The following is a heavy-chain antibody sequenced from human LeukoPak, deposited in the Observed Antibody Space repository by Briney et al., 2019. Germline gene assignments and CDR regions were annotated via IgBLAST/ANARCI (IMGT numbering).Heavy chain of an antibody. CDR3: ARGGYYDSSGYFRDYFDY. Sequence: ETLSLTCAVYGGSFSGYYWSWIRQPPGKGLEWVANIKQDGSEKYYVDSVKGRFTISRDNAKNSLYLQMNSLRAEDTAVYYCARGGYYDSSGYFRDYFDYWGQGTLVTVSS. CDR2: IKQDGSEK. D-gene: IGHD3-22*01. V-gene: IGHV3-7*01. CDR1: GGSFSGYY. J-gene: IGHJ4*02.